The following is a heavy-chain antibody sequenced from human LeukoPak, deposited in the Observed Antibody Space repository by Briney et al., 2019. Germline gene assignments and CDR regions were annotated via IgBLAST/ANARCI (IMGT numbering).Heavy chain of an antibody. CDR1: GGSISSGSYY. D-gene: IGHD1-26*01. Sequence: SETLSLTCTVSGGSISSGSYYWGWIRQPPGKGLEWIGSIYYSGSTYYNPSLRSRVTISVDTSKNQFSLKLSSVTAADTAVYYCARRRWEPPDSYYYMDVWGKGTTVTVSS. CDR2: IYYSGST. CDR3: ARRRWEPPDSYYYMDV. V-gene: IGHV4-39*01. J-gene: IGHJ6*03.